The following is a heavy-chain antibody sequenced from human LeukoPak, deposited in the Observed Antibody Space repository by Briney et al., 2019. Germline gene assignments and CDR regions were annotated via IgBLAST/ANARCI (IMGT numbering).Heavy chain of an antibody. CDR3: ARDALVPDGFDL. Sequence: GGSLRLSCAASGFTVSSNYMIWVRQPPGMGLEWVSVFYPGGTTYYADSVKGRFSIPRDNSKNIVSLQMNSLRAEDTAVYYCARDALVPDGFDLWGQGTMVTVSS. V-gene: IGHV3-66*01. J-gene: IGHJ3*01. CDR1: GFTVSSNY. D-gene: IGHD6-13*01. CDR2: FYPGGTT.